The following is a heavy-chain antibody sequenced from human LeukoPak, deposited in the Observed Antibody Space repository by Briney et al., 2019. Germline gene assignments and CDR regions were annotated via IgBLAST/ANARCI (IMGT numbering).Heavy chain of an antibody. CDR1: GYTFTSYG. CDR2: IIPIFGTA. CDR3: ARVGWTYYFDY. D-gene: IGHD2-15*01. J-gene: IGHJ4*02. V-gene: IGHV1-69*13. Sequence: SVKVSCKASGYTFTSYGISWVRQAPGQGLEWMGGIIPIFGTANYAQKFQGRVTITADESTSTAYMELSSLRSEDTAVYYCARVGWTYYFDYWGQGTLVTVSS.